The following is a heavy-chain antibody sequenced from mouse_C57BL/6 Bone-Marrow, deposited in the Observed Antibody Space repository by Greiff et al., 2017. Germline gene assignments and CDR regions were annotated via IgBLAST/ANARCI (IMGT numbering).Heavy chain of an antibody. CDR2: IDPSDSYT. V-gene: IGHV1-69*01. CDR1: GYTFTSYW. D-gene: IGHD1-1*01. CDR3: ARTTTVVAGDY. J-gene: IGHJ2*01. Sequence: QVQLQQPGAELVMPGASVKLSCKASGYTFTSYWMHWVKQRPGQGLEWIGEIDPSDSYTNYNQKFKGKSTLTVDKSSSTTYMQLSSLTSEDSAVYYWARTTTVVAGDYWGQGTTLTVSS.